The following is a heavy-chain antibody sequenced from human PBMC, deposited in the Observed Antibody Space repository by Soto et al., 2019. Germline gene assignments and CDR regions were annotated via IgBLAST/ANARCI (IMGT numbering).Heavy chain of an antibody. J-gene: IGHJ6*02. V-gene: IGHV3-53*01. CDR1: GFTVSSNY. CDR2: IYSGDTT. CDR3: ARDLRTLSGMDV. Sequence: EVQLVESGGGLIQPGGSLRLSCAASGFTVSSNYMSWVRQAPGKGLEWVSVIYSGDTTYYADSVKGRFTISRDHSKNTLYLQMNSLRAEDTAVYYCARDLRTLSGMDVWGQGTTVTVSS.